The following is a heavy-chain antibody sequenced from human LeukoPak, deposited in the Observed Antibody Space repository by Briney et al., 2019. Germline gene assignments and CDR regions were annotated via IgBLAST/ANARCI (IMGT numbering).Heavy chain of an antibody. J-gene: IGHJ6*03. CDR2: IYPGDSDT. D-gene: IGHD2-15*01. Sequence: GESLKISCKGSGYSFTSYWIGWVRQMPGKGLEWMGIIYPGDSDTRYSPSFQGQVTISADKSISTAYLQWSSLKASGTAMYYCARSPISGGYYMDVWGKGTTVTVSS. CDR1: GYSFTSYW. CDR3: ARSPISGGYYMDV. V-gene: IGHV5-51*01.